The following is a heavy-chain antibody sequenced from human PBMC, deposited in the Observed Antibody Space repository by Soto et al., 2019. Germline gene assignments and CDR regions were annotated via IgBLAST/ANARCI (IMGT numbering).Heavy chain of an antibody. CDR1: GFTCSSYA. V-gene: IGHV3-30-3*01. CDR3: ARDPPIVVVVAATPYFDY. CDR2: ISYDGSNK. D-gene: IGHD2-15*01. J-gene: IGHJ4*02. Sequence: QVQLVESGGGVVQPGRSLRLSCAASGFTCSSYAMHWVRQAPGKGLEWVAVISYDGSNKYYADSVKGRFTISRDNSKNTLYLQMNSLRAEDTAVYYCARDPPIVVVVAATPYFDYWGQGTLVTVSS.